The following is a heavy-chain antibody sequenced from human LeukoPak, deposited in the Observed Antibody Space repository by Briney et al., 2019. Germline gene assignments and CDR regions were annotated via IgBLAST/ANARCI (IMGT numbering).Heavy chain of an antibody. CDR2: INSDGSWT. V-gene: IGHV3-74*01. CDR3: VSFYETY. CDR1: GNYW. Sequence: GGSLRLSCAASGNYWMHWVRRVPGKGLVWVSHINSDGSWTSYADSVKGRLTISKDNAKNTVYLQMNSLRAEDTAVYYCVSFYETYWGRGTLVTVSS. J-gene: IGHJ4*02. D-gene: IGHD2/OR15-2a*01.